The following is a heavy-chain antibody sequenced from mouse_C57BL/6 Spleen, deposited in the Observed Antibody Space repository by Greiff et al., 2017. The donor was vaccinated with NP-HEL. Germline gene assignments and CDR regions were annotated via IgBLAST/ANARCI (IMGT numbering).Heavy chain of an antibody. J-gene: IGHJ2*01. CDR3: AREGDYDVIDY. D-gene: IGHD2-4*01. CDR1: GYTFTDYY. V-gene: IGHV1-76*01. Sequence: VQLQQSGAELVRPGASVKLSCKASGYTFTDYYINWVKQRPGQGLEWIARIYPGSGNTYYNEKFKGKATLTAEKSSSTAYMQLSSLTSEDSAVYFCAREGDYDVIDYWGQGTTLTVSS. CDR2: IYPGSGNT.